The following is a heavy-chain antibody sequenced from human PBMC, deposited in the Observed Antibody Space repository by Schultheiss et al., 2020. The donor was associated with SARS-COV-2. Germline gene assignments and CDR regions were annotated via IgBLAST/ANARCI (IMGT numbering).Heavy chain of an antibody. D-gene: IGHD6-19*01. V-gene: IGHV3-21*01. CDR2: ISSSSRYI. J-gene: IGHJ6*02. CDR1: GFTFSIYS. CDR3: ARVVAGTAYYYGMDV. Sequence: GGSLRLSCAASGFTFSIYSMNWVRQAPGKGLEWVSSISSSSRYIYYADSVKGRFTISRDNAKNSLYLQMNSLRAEDTAVYYCARVVAGTAYYYGMDVWGQGTTVTVSS.